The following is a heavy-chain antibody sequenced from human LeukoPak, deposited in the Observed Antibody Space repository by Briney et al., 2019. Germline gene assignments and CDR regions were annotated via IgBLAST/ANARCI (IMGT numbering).Heavy chain of an antibody. CDR3: ARERPRYYDSSGYYTNDAFDI. CDR1: GITVSSNY. J-gene: IGHJ3*02. Sequence: GGSLRLSCAASGITVSSNYMSWVRQAPGKGLEWVSVIYSGGSTYYADSVKGRFTISRDNSKNTLYLQMNSLRAEDTAVYYCARERPRYYDSSGYYTNDAFDIWGQGTMVTVSS. CDR2: IYSGGST. V-gene: IGHV3-66*01. D-gene: IGHD3-22*01.